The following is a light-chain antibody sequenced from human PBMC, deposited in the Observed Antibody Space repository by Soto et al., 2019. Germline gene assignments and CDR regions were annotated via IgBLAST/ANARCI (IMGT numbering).Light chain of an antibody. J-gene: IGKJ4*01. CDR3: QQRSDWPLT. CDR1: QSVSSH. V-gene: IGKV3-11*01. CDR2: DAS. Sequence: EIVLTQSPATLSFSPGERATLSCRASQSVSSHLAWYQQRPGQVPRVVIYDASSRATGIPDRFSGSGSGTDFTLTINSLEPEDFAVYYCQQRSDWPLTFGGGTKVEIK.